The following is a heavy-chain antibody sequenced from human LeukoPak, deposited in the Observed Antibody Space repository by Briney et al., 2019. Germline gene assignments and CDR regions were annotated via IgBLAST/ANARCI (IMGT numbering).Heavy chain of an antibody. D-gene: IGHD3-3*01. CDR2: ISGSGGST. Sequence: PGGSLRLSCAASGFTFSSYAMSWVRQAPGKGLEWVSAISGSGGSTYYADSVKGRFTISRDNSKNTLYLRMNSLRAEDTAVYYCAKGTDFGVVTTFDYWGQGTLVTVSS. V-gene: IGHV3-23*01. J-gene: IGHJ4*02. CDR1: GFTFSSYA. CDR3: AKGTDFGVVTTFDY.